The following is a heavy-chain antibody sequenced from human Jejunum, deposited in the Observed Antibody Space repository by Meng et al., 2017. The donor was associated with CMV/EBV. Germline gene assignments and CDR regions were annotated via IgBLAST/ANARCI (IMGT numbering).Heavy chain of an antibody. CDR1: GSFSGFY. D-gene: IGHD4-17*01. CDR2: INHSGRV. Sequence: GSFSGFYWSWIRQSPGKGLEWIAEINHSGRVNYNPSLKSRATTSVDTSKNQFSLTLTAVTAADTAVYYCARAGATGTYFFLGLVVWGQGTQVTVSS. V-gene: IGHV4-34*01. CDR3: ARAGATGTYFFLGLVV. J-gene: IGHJ4*02.